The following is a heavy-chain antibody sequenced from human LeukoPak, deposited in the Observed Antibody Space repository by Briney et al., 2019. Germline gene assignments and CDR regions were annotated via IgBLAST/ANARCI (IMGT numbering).Heavy chain of an antibody. CDR1: GFTFSSYA. V-gene: IGHV3-23*01. CDR2: ISGRGGTT. CDR3: AVGWYLDY. Sequence: GGSLRLSCAASGFTFSSYAMSWVRQAPGKGLEWVSVISGRGGTTYYADSVKGRFTISRDNSKNTLYLQMNSLRAEDTAVYYCAVGWYLDYWGQGTLVTVSS. J-gene: IGHJ4*02. D-gene: IGHD6-19*01.